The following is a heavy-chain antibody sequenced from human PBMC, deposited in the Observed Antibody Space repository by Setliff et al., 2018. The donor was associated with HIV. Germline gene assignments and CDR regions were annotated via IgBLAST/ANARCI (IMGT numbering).Heavy chain of an antibody. CDR3: ARGLGRGSGTYYNPPGY. Sequence: SETLSLTCAFNGGSFSGYYWMWICQPPGEGLEWIGEINHSGNTNYNPSLKSRVTMSGDTSKNQFSLNLTSVTAADTAVYFCARGLGRGSGTYYNPPGYWGPGTLVTVSS. D-gene: IGHD3-10*01. J-gene: IGHJ4*02. V-gene: IGHV4-34*01. CDR2: INHSGNT. CDR1: GGSFSGYY.